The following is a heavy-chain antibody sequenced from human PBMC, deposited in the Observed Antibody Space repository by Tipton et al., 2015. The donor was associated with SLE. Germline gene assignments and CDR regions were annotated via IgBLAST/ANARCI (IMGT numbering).Heavy chain of an antibody. CDR2: IYYSGST. J-gene: IGHJ5*02. CDR3: ASSNGYSSSGYGPYNWFDP. Sequence: LRLSCTVSGGSISSSSYYWGWIRQPPGKGLEWIGSIYYSGSTYYNPSLKSRVTISVDTSKNQFSLKLSSVTAADTAVYYCASSNGYSSSGYGPYNWFDPWGQGTLVTVSS. V-gene: IGHV4-39*07. CDR1: GGSISSSSYY. D-gene: IGHD6-13*01.